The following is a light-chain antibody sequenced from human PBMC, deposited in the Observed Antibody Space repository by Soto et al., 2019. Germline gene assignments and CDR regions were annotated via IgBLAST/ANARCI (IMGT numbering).Light chain of an antibody. V-gene: IGLV3-21*02. CDR1: NIGSKS. CDR3: QVWDTRSDQSWV. Sequence: SSELTQPPSVSVAPGQTARVPCGGNNIGSKSVYWYQQKPGQAPVLVVYGDSDRPSGIPERFSGSRSGSAATLTISRVEAGDEADYYCQVWDTRSDQSWVFGGGTKVTVL. J-gene: IGLJ3*02. CDR2: GDS.